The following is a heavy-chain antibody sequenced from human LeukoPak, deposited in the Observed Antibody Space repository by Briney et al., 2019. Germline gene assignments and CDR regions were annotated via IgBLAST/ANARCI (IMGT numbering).Heavy chain of an antibody. V-gene: IGHV4-4*07. J-gene: IGHJ2*01. CDR1: GGSISSYY. Sequence: SETLSVTCTVSGGSISSYYWSWIRQPAGKGLEWIGRIYTSGSTNYNPSLKSRVTMSVDTSKNQFSLKLSSVTAADTAVYYCAREILYDYAPYWYFDLWGRGTLVTVSS. CDR2: IYTSGST. D-gene: IGHD3-16*01. CDR3: AREILYDYAPYWYFDL.